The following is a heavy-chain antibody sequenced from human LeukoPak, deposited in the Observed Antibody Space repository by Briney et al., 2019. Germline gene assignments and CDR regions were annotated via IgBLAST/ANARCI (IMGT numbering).Heavy chain of an antibody. D-gene: IGHD6-13*01. CDR3: ARDPGPGYSSSWYHFDY. CDR2: INPSGGST. J-gene: IGHJ4*02. CDR1: GYTFTSYY. V-gene: IGHV1-46*01. Sequence: ASVKVSCKASGYTFTSYYMHWVRQAPGQGLEWMGIINPSGGSTSYAQKFQGRVTMTRDTSTSTVYMELSSLGSEDTAVYYCARDPGPGYSSSWYHFDYWGQGTLVTVSS.